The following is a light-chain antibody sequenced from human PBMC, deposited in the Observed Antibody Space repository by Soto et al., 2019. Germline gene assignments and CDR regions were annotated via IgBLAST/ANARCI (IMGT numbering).Light chain of an antibody. CDR2: DVS. J-gene: IGLJ1*01. Sequence: QSALTQPASVSGSPGQSIAVACTGTSSDIGRYNYVSWYQQHPGKAPKLVIFDVSKRPSGVSDRFSGSKSGNTASLTISGLQAEDEADYYCSSYPTSTAYVFGTGTKVTVL. CDR3: SSYPTSTAYV. V-gene: IGLV2-14*01. CDR1: SSDIGRYNY.